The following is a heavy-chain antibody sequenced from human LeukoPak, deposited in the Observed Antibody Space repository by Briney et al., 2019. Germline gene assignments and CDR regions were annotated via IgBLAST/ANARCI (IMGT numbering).Heavy chain of an antibody. CDR1: GGSISSYY. Sequence: SETLSLTCTVSGGSISSYYWSWIRQPPGKGLEWIGYIYYSGSTNYNPSLKSRVTISVDMSKNQFSLKLSSVTAADTAVYYCARDDPIAAAGAFDYWGQGTLVTVSS. J-gene: IGHJ4*02. CDR3: ARDDPIAAAGAFDY. CDR2: IYYSGST. V-gene: IGHV4-59*01. D-gene: IGHD6-13*01.